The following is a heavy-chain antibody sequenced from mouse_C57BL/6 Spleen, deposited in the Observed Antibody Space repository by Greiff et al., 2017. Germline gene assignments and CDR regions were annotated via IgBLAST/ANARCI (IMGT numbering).Heavy chain of an antibody. CDR1: GYPFTSYW. J-gene: IGHJ4*01. CDR3: ARGQLGYYYAMDY. Sequence: QVQLQQSGAELVKPGASVKLSCKASGYPFTSYWMHWVKQRPGRGLAWIGRIDPNSGGTKYNEKFMSKSTLPVDKPSRTAYMQLSSLTSEDSAVYYCARGQLGYYYAMDYWGQGTSVTVSS. V-gene: IGHV1-72*01. CDR2: IDPNSGGT. D-gene: IGHD4-1*02.